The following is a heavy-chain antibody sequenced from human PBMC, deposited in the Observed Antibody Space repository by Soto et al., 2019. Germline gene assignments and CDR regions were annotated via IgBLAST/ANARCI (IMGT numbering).Heavy chain of an antibody. Sequence: KPXETLSLTCAVAGYSISSGYYWGWIRQPPVKGLEWIGSIYHSGSTYYNPSLKSRVTISVDTSKNQFSLKLSSVTAADTAVYYCARDSRDCSGGSCYASLFDSWGQAALVTVSS. CDR1: GYSISSGYY. CDR3: ARDSRDCSGGSCYASLFDS. CDR2: IYHSGST. J-gene: IGHJ4*02. D-gene: IGHD2-15*01. V-gene: IGHV4-38-2*02.